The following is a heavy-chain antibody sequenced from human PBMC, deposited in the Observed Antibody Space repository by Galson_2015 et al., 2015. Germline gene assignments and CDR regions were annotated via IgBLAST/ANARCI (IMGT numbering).Heavy chain of an antibody. V-gene: IGHV3-21*01. J-gene: IGHJ4*02. D-gene: IGHD5-12*01. Sequence: SLRLSCAASGFTFGSYTMNWVRQAPGKGLEWISSVSSDRSYIYYLDSVKGRCTISRDNAKNSLYLQVNSLSVEDTAVYYCARAYSGYGPFDYWGQGALVIVSS. CDR3: ARAYSGYGPFDY. CDR2: VSSDRSYI. CDR1: GFTFGSYT.